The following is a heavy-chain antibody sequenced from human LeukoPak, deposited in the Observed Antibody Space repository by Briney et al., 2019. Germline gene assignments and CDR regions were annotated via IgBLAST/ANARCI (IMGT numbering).Heavy chain of an antibody. CDR1: GFNFSSYA. CDR3: AKDRKVRGVSDAFDI. CDR2: ISGSGGST. Sequence: GGSLRLSCAASGFNFSSYAMSWVGQAPGKGLEWVSAISGSGGSTYYADSVKGRFTISRDHSKNTLYLQMNSLRAEDTAVYYCAKDRKVRGVSDAFDIWGQGTMVTVSS. D-gene: IGHD3-10*01. V-gene: IGHV3-23*01. J-gene: IGHJ3*02.